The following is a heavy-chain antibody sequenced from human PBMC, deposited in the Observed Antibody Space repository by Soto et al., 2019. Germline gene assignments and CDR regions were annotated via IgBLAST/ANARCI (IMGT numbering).Heavy chain of an antibody. CDR1: GGSVSSAAYY. V-gene: IGHV4-61*08. Sequence: SETLSLTCTVSGGSVSSAAYYWSWIRQPPGKGLEWIGYIYYSGNTNYNPSLKSRVAISVDTSKNQFSLKLSSVTAADTAVYYCARGRRSSSFNYYYYYGMDVWGQGTTVTVSS. D-gene: IGHD6-13*01. J-gene: IGHJ6*02. CDR3: ARGRRSSSFNYYYYYGMDV. CDR2: IYYSGNT.